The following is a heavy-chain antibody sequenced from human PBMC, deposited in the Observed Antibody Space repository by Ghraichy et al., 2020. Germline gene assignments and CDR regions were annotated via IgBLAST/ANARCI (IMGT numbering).Heavy chain of an antibody. J-gene: IGHJ4*02. CDR1: GFTFSSYW. D-gene: IGHD1-26*01. CDR2: INSDGSST. V-gene: IGHV3-74*01. Sequence: GESLNISCAASGFTFSSYWMHWVRQAPGKGLVWVSRINSDGSSTSYADSVKGRFTIARDNAKNTLYLQMNSLRAEDTAVYYCARVVSGSYFFYWGQGTLVTVSS. CDR3: ARVVSGSYFFY.